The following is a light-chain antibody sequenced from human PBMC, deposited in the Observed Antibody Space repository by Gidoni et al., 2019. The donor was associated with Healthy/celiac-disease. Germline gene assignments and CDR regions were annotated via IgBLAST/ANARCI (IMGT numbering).Light chain of an antibody. CDR1: QTISNW. CDR3: QQYNGT. J-gene: IGKJ1*01. CDR2: KAS. Sequence: DIQMTQSPSTLSASLGDRVTITCRASQTISNWLAWYQQKPGKAPKLLISKASSLESGVPSRFSGSGSGTQFTLTISSLQPDDFATYYCQQYNGTFGQGTKVEI. V-gene: IGKV1-5*03.